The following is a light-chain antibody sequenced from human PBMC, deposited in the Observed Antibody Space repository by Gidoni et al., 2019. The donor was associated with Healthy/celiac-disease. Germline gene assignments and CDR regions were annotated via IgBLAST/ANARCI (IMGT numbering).Light chain of an antibody. Sequence: IQMTQSPSSLSASVGDRVTITCQASQDISNYLNWYQQKPGKAPKLLIYEASNLETGVPSRFSGSGSGTDFTFTISSLQPEDIATYYCQQYDNLPLTFGPXTKVDIK. CDR1: QDISNY. V-gene: IGKV1-33*01. CDR3: QQYDNLPLT. CDR2: EAS. J-gene: IGKJ3*01.